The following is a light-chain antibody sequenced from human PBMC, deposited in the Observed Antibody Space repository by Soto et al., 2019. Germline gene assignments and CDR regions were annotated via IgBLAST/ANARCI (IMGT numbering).Light chain of an antibody. J-gene: IGKJ2*01. CDR3: QQFYSYSNT. Sequence: DIQMTQSPSTLSASVGDRVTITCRASHNVRNYLAWYQQKPGKAPKLLIYKASNLESGVPSRFSGSGSGTEFTLTISSLQPDDFATYYCQQFYSYSNTFGQGTKLEIK. V-gene: IGKV1-5*03. CDR1: HNVRNY. CDR2: KAS.